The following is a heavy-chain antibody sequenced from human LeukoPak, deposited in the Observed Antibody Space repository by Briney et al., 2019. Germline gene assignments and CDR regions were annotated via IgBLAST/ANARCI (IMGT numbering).Heavy chain of an antibody. D-gene: IGHD4-23*01. J-gene: IGHJ4*02. Sequence: GGSLRLSCAASGFTVSSNYMSWVRQAPGKGLEWVSVIYSGGSTYYADSVKGRFTITRDNSKNTLYLQMNSLRAEGTAVYYCARDGYGGNSYFDYWGQGTLVTVSS. CDR2: IYSGGST. V-gene: IGHV3-53*01. CDR3: ARDGYGGNSYFDY. CDR1: GFTVSSNY.